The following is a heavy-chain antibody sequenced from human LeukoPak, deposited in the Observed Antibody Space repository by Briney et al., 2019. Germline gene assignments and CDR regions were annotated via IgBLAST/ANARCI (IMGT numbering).Heavy chain of an antibody. D-gene: IGHD2-15*01. Sequence: ASVKVSCKASGYTFTSYYMHWVRQAPGQGLEWMGIINPSGGSTSYAQKSQGRVTMTRDTSTSTVYMELSSLRSEDTAVYYCARAGQVGIVVVVAAHNWFDPWGQGTLVTVSS. V-gene: IGHV1-46*01. CDR2: INPSGGST. CDR1: GYTFTSYY. J-gene: IGHJ5*02. CDR3: ARAGQVGIVVVVAAHNWFDP.